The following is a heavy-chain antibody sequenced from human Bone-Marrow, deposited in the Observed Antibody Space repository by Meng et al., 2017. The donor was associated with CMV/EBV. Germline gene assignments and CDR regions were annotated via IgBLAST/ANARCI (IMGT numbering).Heavy chain of an antibody. D-gene: IGHD6-19*01. CDR1: GGSISSGDYY. V-gene: IGHV4-30-4*08. Sequence: SETLSLTCTVSGGSISSGDYYWSWIRQPPGKGLEWIGYIYYSGSTYYNPSLKSRVTISVDTSKNQFSLKLSSVTAADTAVYYCARVGLRQWLVRDGWFDPWGQGTLVTVSS. CDR3: ARVGLRQWLVRDGWFDP. J-gene: IGHJ5*02. CDR2: IYYSGST.